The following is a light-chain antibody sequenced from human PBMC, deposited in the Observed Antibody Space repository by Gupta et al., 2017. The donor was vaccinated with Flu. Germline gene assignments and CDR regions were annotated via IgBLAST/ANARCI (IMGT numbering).Light chain of an antibody. CDR1: SSDVGGYHY. CDR2: GVS. Sequence: QSALTQPAFVSGSPGQSITIACTGPSSDVGGYHYVSGYPQPPAKAPKLTTYGVSNRPSVVSNRFSGSKSGNTAALTISGPQEEDEAEYYCSADTSSSKEVFGGGTKLTVL. CDR3: SADTSSSKEV. J-gene: IGLJ2*01. V-gene: IGLV2-14*01.